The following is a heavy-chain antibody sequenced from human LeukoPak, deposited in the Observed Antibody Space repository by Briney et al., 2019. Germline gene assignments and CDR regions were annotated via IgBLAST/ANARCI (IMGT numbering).Heavy chain of an antibody. D-gene: IGHD3-10*01. Sequence: PGGSLRLSCAASGFTFSSYGMHWVRQAPGKGLEWVAFIRYDGSNKYYADSVKGRFTISRDNSKNTLYLQMNSLRAEDTAVYYCARSYYYGSGSYGGGAFDIWGQGTMVTVSS. CDR3: ARSYYYGSGSYGGGAFDI. CDR1: GFTFSSYG. CDR2: IRYDGSNK. V-gene: IGHV3-30*02. J-gene: IGHJ3*02.